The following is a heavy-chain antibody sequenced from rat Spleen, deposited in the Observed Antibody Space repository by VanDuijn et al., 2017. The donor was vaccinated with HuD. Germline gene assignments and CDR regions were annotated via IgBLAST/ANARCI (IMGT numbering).Heavy chain of an antibody. CDR1: GLVFNNCW. J-gene: IGHJ2*01. CDR3: TRGVDD. V-gene: IGHV5-31*01. Sequence: EVKLVEYGGGLVQPGRSLKLSCASSGLVFNNCWMTWICQAPWSGLEGGASITNTGGSAYYPDSGKGRFTISKDKARSTLELQMNSLRSEDTVTYYCTRGVDDWGQGVMVTVSS. CDR2: ITNTGGSA.